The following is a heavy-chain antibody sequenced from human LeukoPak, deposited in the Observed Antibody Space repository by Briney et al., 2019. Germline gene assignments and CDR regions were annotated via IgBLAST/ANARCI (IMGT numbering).Heavy chain of an antibody. D-gene: IGHD6-13*01. Sequence: ASVKVSCKAFGYTFTGYYMHWVRQAPGQGLEWMGWINPNSGGTNYAQKFQGRVTMTRDTSISTAYMELSRLRSDDTAVYYCARAGESSSWYDGAEYFQHWGQGTLVTVSS. CDR3: ARAGESSSWYDGAEYFQH. CDR1: GYTFTGYY. V-gene: IGHV1-2*02. CDR2: INPNSGGT. J-gene: IGHJ1*01.